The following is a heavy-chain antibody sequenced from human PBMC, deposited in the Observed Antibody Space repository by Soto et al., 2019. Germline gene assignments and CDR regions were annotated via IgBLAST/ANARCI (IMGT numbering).Heavy chain of an antibody. CDR1: GYTFTSYD. CDR2: MNTHSNVT. Sequence: ASVKVSCKASGYTFTSYDIHWVRQATGQGLEWMGWMNTHSNVTDCAQKFQGRVTLTWNTSISTAYMELSSLKFDDTAVYYCARQVVEVVETTSLWFDPRALGTLVTGS. D-gene: IGHD2-15*01. J-gene: IGHJ5*02. V-gene: IGHV1-8*01. CDR3: ARQVVEVVETTSLWFDP.